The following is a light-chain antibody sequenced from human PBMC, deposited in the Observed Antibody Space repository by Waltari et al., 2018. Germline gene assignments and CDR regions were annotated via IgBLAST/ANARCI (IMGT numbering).Light chain of an antibody. V-gene: IGKV1-39*01. CDR2: AAS. J-gene: IGKJ2*01. CDR1: QSINTY. Sequence: DIQMTQSPSSLSASVGDRVTITCRASQSINTYLNWYQQRPGKAPKLLIYAASSLQSGVPSRFSGSGSGTDFTLTISSLQPEDFATFYCQQSYSIPYTFGQGTNLEIK. CDR3: QQSYSIPYT.